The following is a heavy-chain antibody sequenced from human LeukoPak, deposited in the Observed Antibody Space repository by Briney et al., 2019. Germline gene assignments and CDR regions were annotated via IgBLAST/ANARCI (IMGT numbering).Heavy chain of an antibody. J-gene: IGHJ4*02. CDR3: ARLSPYLGSGSSAFPDDF. CDR1: GGPISSSPYY. Sequence: PSETLSLTCTVSGGPISSSPYYWGWIRQPPGKGLEWIGSISYSGSTFYNPSLKSRLTISVDTSKNQFSLKLSSLTAADTAVFYGARLSPYLGSGSSAFPDDFWGQGTLVTVSS. V-gene: IGHV4-39*01. D-gene: IGHD3-10*01. CDR2: ISYSGST.